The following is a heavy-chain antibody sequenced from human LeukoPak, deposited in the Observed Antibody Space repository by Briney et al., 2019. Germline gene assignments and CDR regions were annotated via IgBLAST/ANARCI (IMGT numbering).Heavy chain of an antibody. J-gene: IGHJ4*02. CDR2: IRQDGGVK. D-gene: IGHD1-26*01. V-gene: IGHV3-7*01. Sequence: GESLRLSCAASGFTFSNSWMAWVRQAPGKGLEWLANIRQDGGVKRYVDSVEGRFTISRDNAENSLYLQMNILRAEDTAVYYCAKDTEGSLDYWGQGTLVAVSS. CDR1: GFTFSNSW. CDR3: AKDTEGSLDY.